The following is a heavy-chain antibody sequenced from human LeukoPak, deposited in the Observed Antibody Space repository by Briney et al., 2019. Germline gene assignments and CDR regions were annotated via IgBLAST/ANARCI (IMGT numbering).Heavy chain of an antibody. CDR1: GFTFSSYV. V-gene: IGHV3-23*01. J-gene: IGHJ4*02. CDR2: TTGGLSST. CDR3: AKDIGPFYDSSSRFDY. Sequence: PGGSLRLSCAASGFTFSSYVMSWVRQAPGKGLQWVSSTTGGLSSTHYYADSVKGRFIISRDNSKYTLYLQMNSLRAEDTAVYYCAKDIGPFYDSSSRFDYWGQGTLVTVSS. D-gene: IGHD3-22*01.